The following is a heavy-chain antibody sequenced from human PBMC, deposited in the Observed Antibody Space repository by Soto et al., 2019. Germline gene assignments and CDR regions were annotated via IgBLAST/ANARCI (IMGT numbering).Heavy chain of an antibody. CDR3: ARQGFGPLHGLVDV. CDR1: GGSISSYY. D-gene: IGHD3-10*01. CDR2: VHHSWGS. Sequence: QVQLQESGPGLVKPSETLSLSCTVSGGSISSYYWSWFRQSPGKRMEWIGYVHHSWGSSYNPSLQSRVAISLDTSKSQFSLTVTSVTVTDTAVYYCARQGFGPLHGLVDVWGQGTTVTVSS. J-gene: IGHJ6*02. V-gene: IGHV4-59*08.